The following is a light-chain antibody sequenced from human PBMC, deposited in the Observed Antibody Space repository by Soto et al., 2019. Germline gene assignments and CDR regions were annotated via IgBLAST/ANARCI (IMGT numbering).Light chain of an antibody. J-gene: IGKJ1*01. CDR2: GAS. CDR3: QQFGRSPPSWT. V-gene: IGKV3-20*01. Sequence: ETVLTQSPGTLSLCPGERATLSCRASQNVSSNYLAWYQHKPGQAPRLLIYGASTRATGIPDRFSGSGSGTDFTLTISRLEPEDFAVYYCQQFGRSPPSWTFGQGTKVEIK. CDR1: QNVSSNY.